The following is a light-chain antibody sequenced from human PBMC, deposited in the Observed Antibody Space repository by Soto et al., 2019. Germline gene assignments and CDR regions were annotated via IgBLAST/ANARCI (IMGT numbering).Light chain of an antibody. J-gene: IGKJ3*01. Sequence: AIRMTQSPSSFSESTGDRVTITCRASQGFSSYLAWYQQKPGNAPKLLIYAASTLQSGVPSRFSGSGSGTDFPLTISCLQSEDFATYYCQQYYSYPFTFGPGTKVDIK. CDR2: AAS. CDR1: QGFSSY. V-gene: IGKV1-8*01. CDR3: QQYYSYPFT.